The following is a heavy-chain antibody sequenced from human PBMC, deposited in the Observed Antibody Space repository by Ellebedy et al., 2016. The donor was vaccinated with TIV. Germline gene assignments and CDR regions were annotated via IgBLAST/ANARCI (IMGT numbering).Heavy chain of an antibody. J-gene: IGHJ6*02. V-gene: IGHV1-18*01. CDR1: GYTFPSYG. CDR2: ISAYNGDT. CDR3: ARADFYYGMDV. Sequence: ASVTVSCXASGYTFPSYGLRWVRQAPGQGLEWMGLISAYNGDTNYAQKLQGRVTMTADTSTSTAYMELRSLRSDDTAVYYCARADFYYGMDVWGQGTTVTVSS.